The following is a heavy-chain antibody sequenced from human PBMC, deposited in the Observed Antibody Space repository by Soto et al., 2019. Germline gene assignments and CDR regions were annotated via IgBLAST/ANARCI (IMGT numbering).Heavy chain of an antibody. V-gene: IGHV4-4*07. CDR1: GGSISSYY. J-gene: IGHJ4*02. CDR2: IYTSGST. Sequence: SEALSLTCTVSGGSISSYYWSWIRQPAGKGLEWIRRIYTSGSTNYNPSLKSRVTMSVDTSKNQFSLKLSSVTAADTAVYYCARDNPGIAVAGFDYWGQGTLVTVSS. D-gene: IGHD6-19*01. CDR3: ARDNPGIAVAGFDY.